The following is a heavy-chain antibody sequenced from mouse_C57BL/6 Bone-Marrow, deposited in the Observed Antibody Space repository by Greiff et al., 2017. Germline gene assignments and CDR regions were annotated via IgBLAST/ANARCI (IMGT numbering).Heavy chain of an antibody. Sequence: VKLQESGPGLVAPSQSLSITCTVSGFSLTSYGVSWVRQPPGKGLEWLGVIWGDGSTNYHSALISRLSLSKDNSKSQVFLKLNSLQTDDTATYYCAKQGIYYDYYAVYYYTMDYWGQGTSVTVSS. J-gene: IGHJ4*01. CDR3: AKQGIYYDYYAVYYYTMDY. CDR2: IWGDGST. CDR1: GFSLTSYG. D-gene: IGHD2-4*01. V-gene: IGHV2-3*01.